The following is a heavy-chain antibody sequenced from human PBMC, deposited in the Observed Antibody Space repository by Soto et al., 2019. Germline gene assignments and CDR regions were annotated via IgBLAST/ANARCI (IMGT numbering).Heavy chain of an antibody. Sequence: EVQLLESGGGLVQPGGSLRLSCAASGFTFGSYAMTWVRQAPGKGLEWVSAISFGGGSTYYADSVKGRFTISRDNSKNTRYLQMTSLRAGDTAIYYCATDSFRSGIAVAGNCWGRGTLVTVSS. CDR3: ATDSFRSGIAVAGNC. CDR2: ISFGGGST. CDR1: GFTFGSYA. D-gene: IGHD6-19*01. J-gene: IGHJ4*02. V-gene: IGHV3-23*01.